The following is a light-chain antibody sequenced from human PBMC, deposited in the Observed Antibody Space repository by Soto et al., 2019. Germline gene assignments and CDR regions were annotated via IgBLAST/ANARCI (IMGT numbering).Light chain of an antibody. CDR2: EVS. CDR1: SSDVGAYNY. CDR3: SSYAGSNNFEV. Sequence: QSALTQPASVSGSPGQSITISCTGTSSDVGAYNYISWYQQHPGKAPKLMIYEVSNRPSGVSNRFSGSKSGNTASLTISGLQAEDEADYYCSSYAGSNNFEVFGTGTKVTVL. J-gene: IGLJ1*01. V-gene: IGLV2-14*01.